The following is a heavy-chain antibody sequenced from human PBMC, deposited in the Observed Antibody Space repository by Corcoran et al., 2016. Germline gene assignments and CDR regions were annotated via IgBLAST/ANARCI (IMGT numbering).Heavy chain of an antibody. D-gene: IGHD2-15*01. Sequence: QVQLVESGGGVVQPGRSLRLSCAASGFNFRSYGMYWVRQAPGKGLEWVAVISYDGSNKYYADSVKGRFTISRDNSKNTLYLQMNSLRAEDTAVYYCARTLGYCSGGSCLGGFDYWGQGTLVTVSS. J-gene: IGHJ4*02. CDR2: ISYDGSNK. CDR1: GFNFRSYG. V-gene: IGHV3-30*03. CDR3: ARTLGYCSGGSCLGGFDY.